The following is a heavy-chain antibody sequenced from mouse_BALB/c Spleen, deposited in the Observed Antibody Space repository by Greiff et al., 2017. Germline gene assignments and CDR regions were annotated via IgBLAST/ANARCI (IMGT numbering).Heavy chain of an antibody. V-gene: IGHV5-17*02. J-gene: IGHJ3*01. CDR3: ASMAY. CDR1: GFTFSSFG. CDR2: ISSGSSTI. Sequence: DVHLVESGGGLVQPGGSRKLSCAASGFTFSSFGMHWVRQAPEKGLEWVAYISSGSSTIYYADTVKGRFTISRDNPKNTLFLQMTSLRSEDTAMYYCASMAYWGQGTLVTVSA.